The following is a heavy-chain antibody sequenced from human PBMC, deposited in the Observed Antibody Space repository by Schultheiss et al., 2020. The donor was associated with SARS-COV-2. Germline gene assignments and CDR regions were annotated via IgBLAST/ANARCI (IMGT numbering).Heavy chain of an antibody. CDR1: GYTFTSYG. J-gene: IGHJ6*02. D-gene: IGHD2-2*01. CDR3: ARGYCSSTSCYGMERYYYYYGMDV. CDR2: INPNSGGT. V-gene: IGHV1-2*04. Sequence: ASVKVSCKASGYTFTSYGISWVRQAPGQGLEWMGWINPNSGGTNYAQKFQGWVTMTRDTSISTAYMELSSLRSEDTAVYYCARGYCSSTSCYGMERYYYYYGMDVWGQGTTVTVSS.